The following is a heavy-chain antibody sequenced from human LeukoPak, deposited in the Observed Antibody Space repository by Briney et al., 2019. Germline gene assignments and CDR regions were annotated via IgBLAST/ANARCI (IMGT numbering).Heavy chain of an antibody. J-gene: IGHJ4*02. V-gene: IGHV1-69*13. CDR2: IIPIFGTA. Sequence: SVKVSCKASGGTFSSYAISWVRQAPGQGLEWMGGIIPIFGTANYAQKFQGRVTITADESTSTAYMELSSLRSEDTAVHYCARANVDTAMAYYFDYWGQGTLVTVSS. CDR1: GGTFSSYA. CDR3: ARANVDTAMAYYFDY. D-gene: IGHD5-18*01.